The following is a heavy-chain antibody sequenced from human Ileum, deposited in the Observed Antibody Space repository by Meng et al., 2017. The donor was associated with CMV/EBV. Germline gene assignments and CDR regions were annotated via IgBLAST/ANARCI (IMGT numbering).Heavy chain of an antibody. Sequence: GGSLRLSCAASGFTFSNYWMSWVRQAPGKGLEWVANIRQDESEKYYVDSVKGRFTISRDNAKNSVYLQMNSLRAEDTAVYYCARVPQLWTYYYGMDVWGQGTTVTVSS. CDR1: GFTFSNYW. CDR3: ARVPQLWTYYYGMDV. D-gene: IGHD5-18*01. J-gene: IGHJ6*02. CDR2: IRQDESEK. V-gene: IGHV3-7*01.